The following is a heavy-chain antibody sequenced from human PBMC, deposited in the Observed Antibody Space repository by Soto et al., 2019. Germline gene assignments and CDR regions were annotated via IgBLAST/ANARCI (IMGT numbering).Heavy chain of an antibody. Sequence: QLQLQESGPGLVKPSETLSLTCTVSGGSISSSSYYWGWIRQPPGKGLEWIGSIYYSGSTYYNPSLKSRVTISVDTSKNQFSLKLSSVTAADTAVYYCAQQKSWTYYDRPAGIRQVVNWFDPWGQGTLVTVSS. J-gene: IGHJ5*02. V-gene: IGHV4-39*01. D-gene: IGHD3-3*01. CDR1: GGSISSSSYY. CDR2: IYYSGST. CDR3: AQQKSWTYYDRPAGIRQVVNWFDP.